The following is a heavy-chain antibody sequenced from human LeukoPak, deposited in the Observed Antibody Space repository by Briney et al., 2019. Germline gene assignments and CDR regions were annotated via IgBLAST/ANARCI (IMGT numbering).Heavy chain of an antibody. V-gene: IGHV3-21*04. CDR1: GFTFSSYS. J-gene: IGHJ4*02. D-gene: IGHD1-1*01. CDR3: ARGRRSDGYGGFDY. Sequence: PGGSLRLSCAASGFTFSSYSMNWVRQAPGKGLEWVSSISSSSSYIYYADSVKGRFTISRDNSKNTLYLQMNSLRAEDTAVYCCARGRRSDGYGGFDYWGQGTLVTVSS. CDR2: ISSSSSYI.